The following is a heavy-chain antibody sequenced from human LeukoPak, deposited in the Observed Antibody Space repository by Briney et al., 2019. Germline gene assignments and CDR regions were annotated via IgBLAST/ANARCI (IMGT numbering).Heavy chain of an antibody. CDR2: IYYSGST. CDR3: ARQQAKTYYYDSSGYYGSFDI. CDR1: GGSVSSYY. D-gene: IGHD3-22*01. J-gene: IGHJ3*02. Sequence: SETLSLTCTVSGGSVSSYYWSWIRQPPGKGLEWIGYIYYSGSTNYNPSLKSRVTISVDTSKNQFSLKLSSVTAADTAVYYCARQQAKTYYYDSSGYYGSFDIWGQGTMVTVSS. V-gene: IGHV4-59*08.